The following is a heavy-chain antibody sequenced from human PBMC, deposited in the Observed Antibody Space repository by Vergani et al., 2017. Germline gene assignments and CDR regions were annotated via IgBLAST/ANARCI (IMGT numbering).Heavy chain of an antibody. Sequence: QVQLVQSGAEVKKPGASVKVSCKASGYTFTSYYMHWVRQAPGQGLEWMGIINPSGGSTSYAQKFQGRVTMTRDTSTSTVYMERSSLRSEVTAVYYSARDGIAAAGMGYCWFDPWGQGTLVTVSA. V-gene: IGHV1-46*01. CDR1: GYTFTSYY. CDR2: INPSGGST. J-gene: IGHJ5*02. D-gene: IGHD6-13*01. CDR3: ARDGIAAAGMGYCWFDP.